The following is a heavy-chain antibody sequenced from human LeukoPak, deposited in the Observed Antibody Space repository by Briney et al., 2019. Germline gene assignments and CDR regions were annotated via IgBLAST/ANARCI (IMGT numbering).Heavy chain of an antibody. J-gene: IGHJ4*02. CDR1: GYSFTSYW. CDR2: IYPGDSDT. CDR3: AGAYCGGDCYSELYY. D-gene: IGHD2-21*02. V-gene: IGHV5-51*01. Sequence: GESLKISCKGSGYSFTSYWIGWVRQMPGKGLEWMGIIYPGDSDTRYSPSFQGQVTISADKSISTAYLQWSSLKASDTAMYYCAGAYCGGDCYSELYYWGQGTLVTVSS.